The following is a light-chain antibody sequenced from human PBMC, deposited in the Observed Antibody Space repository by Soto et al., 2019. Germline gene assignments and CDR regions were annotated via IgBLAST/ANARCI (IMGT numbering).Light chain of an antibody. CDR1: QSISSY. Sequence: EIQMTQSPSSLSASVGDRVTITCRASQSISSYLNWYQQKPGKAPKLLIYTASSLQSGVPSRFSGSASGTEFTLTISNLESDDFALYFCQQYGSSPYTFARGTKVDIK. CDR3: QQYGSSPYT. J-gene: IGKJ2*01. V-gene: IGKV1-39*01. CDR2: TAS.